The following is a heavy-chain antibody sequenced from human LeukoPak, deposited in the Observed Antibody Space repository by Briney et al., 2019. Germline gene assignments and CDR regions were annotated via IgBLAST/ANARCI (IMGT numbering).Heavy chain of an antibody. J-gene: IGHJ4*02. V-gene: IGHV1-46*01. Sequence: ASVKVSCKASGYTFTSYYMHWVRQAPGQGLEWMGIINPSGGSTSYAQKFQGRDTMTRDTSTSTVYMELSSLRSEDTAVYYCAREGIAVAGIDYWGQGTLVTVSS. CDR3: AREGIAVAGIDY. CDR2: INPSGGST. D-gene: IGHD6-19*01. CDR1: GYTFTSYY.